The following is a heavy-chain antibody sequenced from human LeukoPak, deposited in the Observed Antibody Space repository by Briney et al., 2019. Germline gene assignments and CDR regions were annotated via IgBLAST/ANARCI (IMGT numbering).Heavy chain of an antibody. D-gene: IGHD3-16*01. CDR2: IYYSGST. Sequence: SETLSLTCTVSGGSISSYYWNWIRQPPGKGLEWIGYIYYSGSTNYNPSLKSRVTISVDTSKNQFSLKLSSVTAADTAVYYCARDPHYDSSVWGQGTTVTVSS. J-gene: IGHJ6*02. CDR1: GGSISSYY. V-gene: IGHV4-59*01. CDR3: ARDPHYDSSV.